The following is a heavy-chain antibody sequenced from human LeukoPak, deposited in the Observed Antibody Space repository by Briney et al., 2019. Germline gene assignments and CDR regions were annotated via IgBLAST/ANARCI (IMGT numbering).Heavy chain of an antibody. CDR1: GYSISSGYY. D-gene: IGHD3-16*02. Sequence: KPSETLSLTCTVSGYSISSGYYWGWIRQPPGKGLEWIGSIYHSGSPYYNPSLKSRVTISVDTSKNQFSLKLSSVTAADTAVYYCARVLTYYDYVWGSYRPDGGRYYFDYWGQGTLVTVSS. CDR3: ARVLTYYDYVWGSYRPDGGRYYFDY. J-gene: IGHJ4*02. V-gene: IGHV4-38-2*02. CDR2: IYHSGSP.